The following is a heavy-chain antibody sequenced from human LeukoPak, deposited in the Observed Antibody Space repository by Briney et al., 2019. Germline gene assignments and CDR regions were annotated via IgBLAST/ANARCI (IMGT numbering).Heavy chain of an antibody. CDR3: ARGFPLSSSI. CDR2: IYHSGST. Sequence: ASETLSLTCTVSGGSISSGGYYWSWIRQPPGKGLEWIGYIYHSGSTYYNPSLKSRVTISVDRSKNQFSLKLSSVTAADTAVYYCARGFPLSSSIWGQGTLVTVSS. CDR1: GGSISSGGYY. J-gene: IGHJ4*02. V-gene: IGHV4-30-2*01. D-gene: IGHD6-6*01.